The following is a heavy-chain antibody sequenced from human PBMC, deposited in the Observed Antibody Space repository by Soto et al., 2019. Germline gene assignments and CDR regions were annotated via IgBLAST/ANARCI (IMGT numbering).Heavy chain of an antibody. CDR1: GYTFTSYV. CDR2: INAGNGNT. D-gene: IGHD3-3*01. CDR3: ARGPIGVVIMVY. Sequence: ASVKVSCKASGYTFTSYVMHWVRQAPGQRLEWMGWINAGNGNTKYSENFQGRVAITRDSSASTAYMELSSLRSEDTAVYYCARGPIGVVIMVYWGQGTLVTVSS. J-gene: IGHJ4*02. V-gene: IGHV1-3*01.